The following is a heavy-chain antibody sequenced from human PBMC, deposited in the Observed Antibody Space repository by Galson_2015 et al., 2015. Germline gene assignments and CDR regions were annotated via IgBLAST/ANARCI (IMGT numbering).Heavy chain of an antibody. Sequence: LRLSCAGSGFTFSDYYWIWIRQPPGKRLEWIGEISHSGSTNYNPSLKSRVSISLDTSKNQFSLKLSSVTAADTAVYYCARDEVGAFDIWGQGTMVIVSS. CDR2: ISHSGST. CDR1: GFTFSDYY. J-gene: IGHJ3*02. CDR3: ARDEVGAFDI. V-gene: IGHV4-34*01.